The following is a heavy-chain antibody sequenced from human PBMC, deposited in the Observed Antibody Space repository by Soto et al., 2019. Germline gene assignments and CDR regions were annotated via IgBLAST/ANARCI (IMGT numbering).Heavy chain of an antibody. V-gene: IGHV1-69*01. J-gene: IGHJ4*02. CDR2: IIPIFGTA. D-gene: IGHD4-17*01. CDR1: GGTFSSYA. Sequence: QVPLVQSGAEVKKPGSSVKVSCKSSGGTFSSYAIIWVRQAPGQGLEWMGGIIPIFGTANYAQKFQGRVTITADESTSTAYMELSSLRSEDTAVYYCAKGGQTTVTTGDWGQGTLVTVSS. CDR3: AKGGQTTVTTGD.